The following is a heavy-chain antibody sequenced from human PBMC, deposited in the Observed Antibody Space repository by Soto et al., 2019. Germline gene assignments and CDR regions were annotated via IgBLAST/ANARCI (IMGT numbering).Heavy chain of an antibody. CDR3: ASYKFPNGLDL. V-gene: IGHV3-7*03. D-gene: IGHD1-1*01. Sequence: GGSLRLSCLLSGFTFSEDWMGWVRQAPGKGLEWVANMKPDETERYYVDSVRGRCTISRDGAENSLHLQMNSLRVEDTALYYCASYKFPNGLDLWGPGTTVTVSS. CDR2: MKPDETER. J-gene: IGHJ6*01. CDR1: GFTFSEDW.